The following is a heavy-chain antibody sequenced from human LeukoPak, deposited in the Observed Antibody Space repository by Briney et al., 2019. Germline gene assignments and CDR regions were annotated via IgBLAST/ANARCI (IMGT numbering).Heavy chain of an antibody. J-gene: IGHJ5*02. CDR3: TTALSLTYYYDSSGYPGLFDFDP. Sequence: PGGSLRLSCVASGFTFSNAWMNWVRQAPGKGLEWVGRIKSKTDGGTTDYAAPVKGRFTISRDDSKNTLYLQMNSLKTEDTAVYYCTTALSLTYYYDSSGYPGLFDFDPWGQGTLVTVSS. D-gene: IGHD3-22*01. V-gene: IGHV3-15*01. CDR1: GFTFSNAW. CDR2: IKSKTDGGTT.